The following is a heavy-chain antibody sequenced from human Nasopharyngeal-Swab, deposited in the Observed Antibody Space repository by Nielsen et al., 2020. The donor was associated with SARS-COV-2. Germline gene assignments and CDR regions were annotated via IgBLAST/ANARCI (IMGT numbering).Heavy chain of an antibody. D-gene: IGHD1-14*01. CDR3: ARGTGYYYYMDV. CDR1: GFTFSSYG. V-gene: IGHV3-33*01. Sequence: GGSLRLSCAASGFTFSSYGMHWVRQAPGKGLEWVAVIWYDGSNKYYADSVKGRFTISRDNSKNTLYLQMNSLRAEDTAVYYCARGTGYYYYMDVWGKGTRSPSP. CDR2: IWYDGSNK. J-gene: IGHJ6*03.